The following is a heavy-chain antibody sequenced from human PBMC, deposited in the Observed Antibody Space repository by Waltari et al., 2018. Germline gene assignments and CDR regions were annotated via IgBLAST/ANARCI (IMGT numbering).Heavy chain of an antibody. D-gene: IGHD3-3*01. Sequence: QVQLQESGPGLVKPSETLSLTCTVSGYSISSGYYWGWIRQPPGKGLEWIGSIYHRGSTYDNPSLKSRVTISVDTSKNQFSLKLSSVTAADTAVYYCASIDYDFWSGYPYYFDYWGQGTLVTVSS. CDR2: IYHRGST. CDR3: ASIDYDFWSGYPYYFDY. V-gene: IGHV4-38-2*02. CDR1: GYSISSGYY. J-gene: IGHJ4*02.